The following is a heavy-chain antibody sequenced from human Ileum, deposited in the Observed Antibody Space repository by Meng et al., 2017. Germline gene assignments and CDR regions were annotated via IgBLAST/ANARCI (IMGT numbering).Heavy chain of an antibody. CDR3: ASARYDN. CDR1: GGSISSDGYY. V-gene: IGHV4-31*03. J-gene: IGHJ4*02. CDR2: INHNGNT. Sequence: QVQLQESGPGLVKPSQTLSLTCTGTGGSISSDGYYWSWIRQPPGKGLEWIGEINHNGNTNYKPSLKSRVTISVDTSKKQFSLRLTSVTAADTAVYYCASARYDNWGQGTLVTVSS.